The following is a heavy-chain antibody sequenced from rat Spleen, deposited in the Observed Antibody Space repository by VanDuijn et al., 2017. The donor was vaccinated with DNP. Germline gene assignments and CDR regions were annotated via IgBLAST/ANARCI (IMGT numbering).Heavy chain of an antibody. CDR3: TRENYYVMDA. Sequence: EVLLVESDGGLVQPGRSLKLSCAVSGFTFSDYYMAWVRQAPAKGLEWVATISYNGGTPYYPDSVKGRFTISRDNAQNTLYLQMNSLRSEDTATYYCTRENYYVMDAWGQGASVTVSS. CDR1: GFTFSDYY. CDR2: ISYNGGTP. J-gene: IGHJ4*01. V-gene: IGHV5-20*01.